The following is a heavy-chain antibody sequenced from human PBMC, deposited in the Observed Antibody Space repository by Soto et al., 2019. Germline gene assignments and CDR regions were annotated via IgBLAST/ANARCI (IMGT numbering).Heavy chain of an antibody. CDR3: ARPPPHRYCSSTSCYDDYMDV. V-gene: IGHV4-34*01. CDR2: INHSGST. D-gene: IGHD2-2*01. CDR1: GGSFSGYY. J-gene: IGHJ6*03. Sequence: QVQLQQWGAGLLKPSETLSLTCAVYGGSFSGYYWSWIRQPPGKGLEWIGEINHSGSTNYNPSLKSRVTISVDRSKNQFSLKLSSVTAADTAVYYCARPPPHRYCSSTSCYDDYMDVWGKGTTVTVSS.